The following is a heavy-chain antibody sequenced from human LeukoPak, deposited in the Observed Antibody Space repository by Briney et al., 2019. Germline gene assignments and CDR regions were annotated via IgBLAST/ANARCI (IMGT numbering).Heavy chain of an antibody. CDR3: ARVDWNYAHPFDY. Sequence: AASVKVSCKASGGTFSIYAISWVRQAPGQGLEWVGRIIPILGIANYAQKFQGRVTITADKSTSTAYMELSSLRSEDTAVYYCARVDWNYAHPFDYWGQGTLVTVSS. D-gene: IGHD1-7*01. J-gene: IGHJ4*02. CDR1: GGTFSIYA. CDR2: IIPILGIA. V-gene: IGHV1-69*04.